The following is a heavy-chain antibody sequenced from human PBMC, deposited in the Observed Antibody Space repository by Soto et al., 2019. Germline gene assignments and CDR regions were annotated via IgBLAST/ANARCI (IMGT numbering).Heavy chain of an antibody. CDR1: GYTFTSYG. D-gene: IGHD3-22*01. CDR3: ARDRSYYYDSSGYYYSGFDY. Sequence: ASVKVSCKASGYTFTSYGISWVQQAPGQGLEWMGWISAYNGNTNYAQKLQGRVTMTTDTSTSTAYMELRSLRSDDTAVYYCARDRSYYYDSSGYYYSGFDYWGQGTLVTVSS. J-gene: IGHJ4*02. V-gene: IGHV1-18*04. CDR2: ISAYNGNT.